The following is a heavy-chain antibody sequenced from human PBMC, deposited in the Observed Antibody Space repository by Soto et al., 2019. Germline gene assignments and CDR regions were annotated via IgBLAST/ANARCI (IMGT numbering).Heavy chain of an antibody. CDR3: ASGGGEEQQLVPLFFDY. J-gene: IGHJ4*02. CDR2: IYYSGST. V-gene: IGHV4-39*01. D-gene: IGHD6-13*01. CDR1: GGSISSSSYY. Sequence: PSETLSLTCTVSGGSISSSSYYWGWIRQPPGKGLEWIGSIYYSGSTYYNPSLKSRVTISVDTSENQFSLKLSSATAADTAVYYCASGGGEEQQLVPLFFDYWGQGTLVTVSS.